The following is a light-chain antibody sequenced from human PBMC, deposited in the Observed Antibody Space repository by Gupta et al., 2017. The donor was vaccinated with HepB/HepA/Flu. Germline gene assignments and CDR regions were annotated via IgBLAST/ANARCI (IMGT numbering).Light chain of an antibody. V-gene: IGKV1-16*01. CDR1: QGISNY. CDR2: AAS. J-gene: IGKJ4*01. CDR3: QQYHSYRPLH. Sequence: DIQKTQYTSSLYAVVGDRVTSTCRASQGISNYLAWFQQKPAKAPKSLIYAASSLQSGVPSRCISSRCWRDVTLTISSLQPEDFATYYCQQYHSYRPLHFGGGTKVEIK.